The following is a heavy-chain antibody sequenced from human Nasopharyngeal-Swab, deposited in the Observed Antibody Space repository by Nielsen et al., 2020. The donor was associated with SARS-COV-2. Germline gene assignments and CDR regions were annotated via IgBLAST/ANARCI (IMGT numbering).Heavy chain of an antibody. Sequence: GGSLRLSWAASAFTFGTYSMNWVRQAPGQGLEWVSSISSSSTSIYYADSVKGRFTISRDNAKNSLYLQMNSLRAEDTAVYFCARDRDSGYDRQFDYWGQGTLVTVSS. D-gene: IGHD5-12*01. V-gene: IGHV3-21*01. CDR3: ARDRDSGYDRQFDY. CDR1: AFTFGTYS. CDR2: ISSSSTSI. J-gene: IGHJ4*02.